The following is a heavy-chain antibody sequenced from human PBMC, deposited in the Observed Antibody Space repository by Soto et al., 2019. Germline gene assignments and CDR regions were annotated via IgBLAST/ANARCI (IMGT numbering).Heavy chain of an antibody. V-gene: IGHV4-61*01. CDR1: GGSVSSGSYY. CDR2: IYYSGST. D-gene: IGHD3-3*01. CDR3: ARGYDFWSGYVMGWFDP. J-gene: IGHJ5*02. Sequence: PSETLSLTCTVSGGSVSSGSYYWSWIRQPPGKGLEWIGYIYYSGSTNYSPSLKSRVTISVDMSKNQFSLKLSSVTAADTAVYYCARGYDFWSGYVMGWFDPWGQGTLVTVS.